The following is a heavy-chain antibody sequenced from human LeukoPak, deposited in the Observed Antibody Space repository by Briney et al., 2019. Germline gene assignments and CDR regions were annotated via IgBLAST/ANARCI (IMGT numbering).Heavy chain of an antibody. Sequence: GGSLRLSCAASGFTFDDYAMHWVRQAPGKGLEWVSLISWDGGSTYYADSVKGRFTISRDNSKNSLYLQMNSLRAEDTALYYCAKDGAGSSGWFYMDVWGKGTTVTVSS. V-gene: IGHV3-43D*03. CDR2: ISWDGGST. CDR3: AKDGAGSSGWFYMDV. D-gene: IGHD6-19*01. CDR1: GFTFDDYA. J-gene: IGHJ6*03.